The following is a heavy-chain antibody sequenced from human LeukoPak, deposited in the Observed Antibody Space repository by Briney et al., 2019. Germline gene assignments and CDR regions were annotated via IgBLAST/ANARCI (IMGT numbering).Heavy chain of an antibody. Sequence: GGSLRLSCAASGFTFSSYSMNWVRQAPGKGLEWVSYISSSSDTIYYADSVKGRFTISRDNAKNSLYLQMNSLRDEDTAVYYCARDSPKLRLGELSLKTWGQGTLVTVSS. CDR1: GFTFSSYS. CDR2: ISSSSDTI. V-gene: IGHV3-48*02. J-gene: IGHJ5*02. CDR3: ARDSPKLRLGELSLKT. D-gene: IGHD3-16*02.